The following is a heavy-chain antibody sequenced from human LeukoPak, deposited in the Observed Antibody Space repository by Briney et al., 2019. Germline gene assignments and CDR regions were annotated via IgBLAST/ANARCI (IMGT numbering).Heavy chain of an antibody. CDR1: GDSISSGGFY. CDR3: ARVDCSSTSCYFPYFDY. J-gene: IGHJ4*02. Sequence: SQTLSLTCTVSGDSISSGGFYWSWIRQHPGKGLEWIGYIYYSGSTHYNPSLKSRVTIAVDTSKNQFSLKLSSVTAADTAVYYCARVDCSSTSCYFPYFDYWGQGTLVTVSS. D-gene: IGHD2-2*01. CDR2: IYYSGST. V-gene: IGHV4-31*03.